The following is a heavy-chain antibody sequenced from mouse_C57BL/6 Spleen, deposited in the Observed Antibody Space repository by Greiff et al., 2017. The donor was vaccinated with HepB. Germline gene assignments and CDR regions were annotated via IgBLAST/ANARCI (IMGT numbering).Heavy chain of an antibody. CDR3: ASRPGYDGYYLYAMDY. J-gene: IGHJ4*01. D-gene: IGHD2-3*01. CDR2: ISSGGSYT. Sequence: EVQVVESGGDLVKPGGSLKLSCAASGFTFSSYGMSWVRQTPDKRLEWVATISSGGSYTYYPDSVKGRFTISRDNAKNTLYLQMSSLKSEDTAMYYCASRPGYDGYYLYAMDYWGQGTSVTVSS. CDR1: GFTFSSYG. V-gene: IGHV5-6*01.